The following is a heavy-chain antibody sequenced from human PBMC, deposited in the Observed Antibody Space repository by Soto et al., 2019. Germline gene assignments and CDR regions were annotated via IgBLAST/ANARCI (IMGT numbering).Heavy chain of an antibody. Sequence: QVQLQESGPGLVKPSQTLSLTCTVSGGSITSGASYWSWIRQPPGKGLEWIGYISYTGDTYYSPSPTGRVTVSVATSDNQFSLRLRSVTAADTAVYYCARGGPATVAASDWGQGTLVTVSS. V-gene: IGHV4-30-4*01. CDR2: ISYTGDT. J-gene: IGHJ4*02. CDR3: ARGGPATVAASD. CDR1: GGSITSGASY. D-gene: IGHD6-19*01.